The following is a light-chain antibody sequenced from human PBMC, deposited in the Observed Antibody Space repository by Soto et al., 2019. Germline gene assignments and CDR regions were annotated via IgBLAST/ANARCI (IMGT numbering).Light chain of an antibody. Sequence: EIVMTQSPATLSVSPWERATLSCRASQSLSGNYLAWYQQKPGQAPRLLIYAASTRATGISDRFSGSGSGTDFTLVISRLDPDDFAVYYCQHNGRSFGQGTRLEIK. CDR1: QSLSGNY. J-gene: IGKJ5*01. V-gene: IGKV3-20*01. CDR2: AAS. CDR3: QHNGRS.